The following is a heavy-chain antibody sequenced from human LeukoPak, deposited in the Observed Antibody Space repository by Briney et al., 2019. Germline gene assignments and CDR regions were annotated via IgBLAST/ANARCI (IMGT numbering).Heavy chain of an antibody. J-gene: IGHJ4*02. D-gene: IGHD1/OR15-1a*01. CDR1: GFTFSSYS. Sequence: PGGSLRLSCAASGFTFSSYSMNWARQAPGKGLEWVAFIWYDGNEKYYADSAKGRFTISRDNSRNTLYLQMNSLRAEDTAIYYCATEQEGRRAAFDYWGQGTLVTVSS. CDR2: IWYDGNEK. V-gene: IGHV3-30*02. CDR3: ATEQEGRRAAFDY.